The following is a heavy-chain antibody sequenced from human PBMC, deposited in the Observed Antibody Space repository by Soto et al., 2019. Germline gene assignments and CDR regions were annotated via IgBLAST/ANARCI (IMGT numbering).Heavy chain of an antibody. J-gene: IGHJ4*02. Sequence: VASVKVSCKASGYIFTDYYIHWVRQAPGQGLEWMGWINPNSGGTNYAQKFQGRVTMTRDTSITTAYVELSSLTSDDTAVYYCARELSDYWGQGTLVTVSS. CDR3: ARELSDY. CDR1: GYIFTDYY. V-gene: IGHV1-2*02. CDR2: INPNSGGT.